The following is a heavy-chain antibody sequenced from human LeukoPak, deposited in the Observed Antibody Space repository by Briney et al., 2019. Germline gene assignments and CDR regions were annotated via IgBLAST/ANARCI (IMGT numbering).Heavy chain of an antibody. Sequence: ASVKVSCKASGYTFTSYYMHWVRQAPGQGLEWMGIINPSGGSTSYAQKFQGRVTMTRDTSTSTVYMELSSLRSEDTAVYYCARDPEWELQLRLVENNWFDPWGQGTLVTVSS. CDR1: GYTFTSYY. D-gene: IGHD1-26*01. CDR3: ARDPEWELQLRLVENNWFDP. V-gene: IGHV1-46*03. J-gene: IGHJ5*02. CDR2: INPSGGST.